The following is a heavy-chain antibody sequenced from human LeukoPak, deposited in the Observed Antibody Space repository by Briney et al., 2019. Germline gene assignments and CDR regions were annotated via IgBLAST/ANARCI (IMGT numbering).Heavy chain of an antibody. CDR3: ARYQQQLVRYYYGMDV. Sequence: SETLSLTCAVYGGSFSGYYWSWIRQPPGKGLEWIGEINHSGSTNYNPSLKSRVTISVDTSKNQFSLKLSSVTAADTAVYYCARYQQQLVRYYYGMDVCGQGTTVTVSS. J-gene: IGHJ6*02. V-gene: IGHV4-34*01. D-gene: IGHD6-13*01. CDR2: INHSGST. CDR1: GGSFSGYY.